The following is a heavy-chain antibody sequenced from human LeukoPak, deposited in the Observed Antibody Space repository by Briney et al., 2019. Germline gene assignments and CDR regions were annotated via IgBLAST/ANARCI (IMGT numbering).Heavy chain of an antibody. Sequence: PGGSLRLSCAASGFTFSSYGMHWVRQAPGKGLEWVSIIWYDGSNKYYADSVKGRFTISKDNSKNTLYLQMNSLRAEDTAVYYCARDGDSGYLGAFDYWGQGTLVTVSS. D-gene: IGHD5-12*01. CDR2: IWYDGSNK. CDR1: GFTFSSYG. V-gene: IGHV3-33*01. CDR3: ARDGDSGYLGAFDY. J-gene: IGHJ4*02.